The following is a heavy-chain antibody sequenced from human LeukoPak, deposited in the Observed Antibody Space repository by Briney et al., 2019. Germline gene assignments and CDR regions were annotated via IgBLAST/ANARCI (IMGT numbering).Heavy chain of an antibody. J-gene: IGHJ4*02. CDR2: ISAYNGNT. CDR1: GYTFTSYG. CDR3: ARAYCGDDCSFDY. D-gene: IGHD2-21*02. Sequence: RASVKVSCKASGYTFTSYGTSWVRQAPGQGLEWMGWISAYNGNTNYAQNLQGRVTMTTDTSTSTAHMELRSLRSDDTAVYYCARAYCGDDCSFDYWGQGTLVTVSS. V-gene: IGHV1-18*01.